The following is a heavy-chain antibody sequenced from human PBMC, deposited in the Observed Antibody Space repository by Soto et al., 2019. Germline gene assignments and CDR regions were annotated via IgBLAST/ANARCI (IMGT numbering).Heavy chain of an antibody. J-gene: IGHJ5*02. CDR2: IYYSGNT. Sequence: NPSETLSLTCNVSGGSINSGGYYWTWLRQHPGKGLEWIGYIYYSGNTRYNPSHKSRLTISVDTSKNQFSLKLSSVTAADTAIYYCARGITSRASWFDPWGQGTLVTVSS. V-gene: IGHV4-31*03. D-gene: IGHD1-20*01. CDR3: ARGITSRASWFDP. CDR1: GGSINSGGYY.